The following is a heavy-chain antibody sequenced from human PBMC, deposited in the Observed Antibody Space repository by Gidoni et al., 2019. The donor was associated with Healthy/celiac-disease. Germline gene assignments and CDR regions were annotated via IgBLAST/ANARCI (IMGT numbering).Heavy chain of an antibody. V-gene: IGHV4-39*01. CDR3: ASLGYYYYGMDV. D-gene: IGHD3-16*01. CDR2: IYYSGST. Sequence: QLQLQESGPGLVKPSETLSLTCTVSGAPLSSSSYYSGWSHQPPGKGLEWIGSIYYSGSTYYNPSLKSRVTISVDTSKNQFSLKLSSVTAADTAVYYCASLGYYYYGMDVWGQGTTVTVSS. CDR1: GAPLSSSSYY. J-gene: IGHJ6*02.